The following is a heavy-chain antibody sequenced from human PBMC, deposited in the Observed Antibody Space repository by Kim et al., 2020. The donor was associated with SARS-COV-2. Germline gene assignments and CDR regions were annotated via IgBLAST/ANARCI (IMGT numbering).Heavy chain of an antibody. Sequence: GGSLRLSCTASGFTFTNYAINWVRQIPGKGPEWISSVGGDGGSRYYADSVKGRFTISRDNAKNMVYLQMNSLRVDDTAVYYCTSIFEYWGQGGLVTV. CDR1: GFTFTNYA. CDR3: TSIFEY. J-gene: IGHJ4*02. V-gene: IGHV3-23*01. CDR2: VGGDGGSR.